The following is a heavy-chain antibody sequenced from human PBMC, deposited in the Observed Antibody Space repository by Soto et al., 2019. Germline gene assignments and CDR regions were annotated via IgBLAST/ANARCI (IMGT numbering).Heavy chain of an antibody. CDR3: AREGLPIRAHDPPEFFHY. Sequence: SETLSLTCTVSGDSISTRSNYWAWIRQPPGKGLEWIGSIYYTGGTYYNPSLKSRVTLFLDTSKNQFSLNLNSVTAADTAVYYCAREGLPIRAHDPPEFFHYWGQGTLVTVSS. D-gene: IGHD3-3*01. CDR1: GDSISTRSNY. V-gene: IGHV4-39*02. J-gene: IGHJ1*01. CDR2: IYYTGGT.